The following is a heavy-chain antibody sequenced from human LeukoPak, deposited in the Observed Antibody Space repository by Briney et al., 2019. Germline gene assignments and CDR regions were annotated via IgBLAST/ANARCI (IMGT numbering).Heavy chain of an antibody. CDR3: AREKSLVVVPAAPDAFDI. D-gene: IGHD2-2*01. CDR1: GGSISSGDYY. J-gene: IGHJ3*02. Sequence: PSQTLSLTCTVSGGSISSGDYYWSWIRQPPGKGLEWIGYLYYSGSTYYNPSLKSRVTISVDTSKNQFSLKLSSVTAADTAVYYCAREKSLVVVPAAPDAFDIWGQGTMVTVSS. V-gene: IGHV4-30-4*08. CDR2: LYYSGST.